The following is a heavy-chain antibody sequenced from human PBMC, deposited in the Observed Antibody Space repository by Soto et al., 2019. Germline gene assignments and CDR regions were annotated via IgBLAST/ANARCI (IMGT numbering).Heavy chain of an antibody. Sequence: GGSLRLSCAASGFTFSSYSMNWVRQAPGKGLEWVSSISSSSSYIYYADSVKGRFTISRDNAKNPLYLXMNXLRAEDXXXXYCARDWGIVGATTVYWGQGTLXTV. CDR2: ISSSSSYI. J-gene: IGHJ4*02. V-gene: IGHV3-21*01. D-gene: IGHD1-26*01. CDR1: GFTFSSYS. CDR3: ARDWGIVGATTVY.